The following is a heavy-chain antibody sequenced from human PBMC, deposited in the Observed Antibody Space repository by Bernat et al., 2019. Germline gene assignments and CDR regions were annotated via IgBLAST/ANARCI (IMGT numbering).Heavy chain of an antibody. CDR2: SKSKTDGGTT. V-gene: IGHV3-15*01. CDR3: TAPLRPTIRYSYMDV. D-gene: IGHD4-17*01. CDR1: GFTFSNAW. J-gene: IGHJ6*03. Sequence: EVQLVESGGGLVKPGGSLRLSCAASGFTFSNAWMSWVRQAPGKGLEWVGRSKSKTDGGTTDYAAPVKGRFTISRDDSKNTLYLQMNSLKTVDTAVYYCTAPLRPTIRYSYMDVWGKGTTVTVSS.